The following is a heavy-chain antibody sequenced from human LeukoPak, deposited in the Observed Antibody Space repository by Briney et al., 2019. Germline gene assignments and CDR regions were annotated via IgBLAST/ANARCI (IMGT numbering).Heavy chain of an antibody. CDR1: GFTFRSYG. CDR3: ATAVASSSGWYADY. D-gene: IGHD6-19*01. V-gene: IGHV3-33*01. CDR2: IWYDGSNK. Sequence: GGSLRLSCAASGFTFRSYGMHWVRQAPGKGLEWVAVIWYDGSNKYYADSVKGRFTVSRDDSKNTLYLQMNSLRAEDTAVYYCATAVASSSGWYADYWGQGALVTVSS. J-gene: IGHJ4*02.